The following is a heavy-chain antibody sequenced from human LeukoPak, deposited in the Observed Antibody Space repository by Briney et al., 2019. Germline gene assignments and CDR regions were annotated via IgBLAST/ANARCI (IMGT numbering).Heavy chain of an antibody. D-gene: IGHD4-17*01. Sequence: QPGRSLRLSCAASGFTFSSYGMHWVRQAPGKGLEWVSVIYSGGSTYYADSVKGRFTIFRDNAKNSLYLQMISLRAEDTAVYFCARDRYGDYAIDSWGQGTLVTVSS. CDR1: GFTFSSYG. V-gene: IGHV3-NL1*01. CDR2: IYSGGST. CDR3: ARDRYGDYAIDS. J-gene: IGHJ4*02.